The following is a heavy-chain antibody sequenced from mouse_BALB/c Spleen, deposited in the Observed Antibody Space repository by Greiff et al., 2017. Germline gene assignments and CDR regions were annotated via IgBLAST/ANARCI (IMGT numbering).Heavy chain of an antibody. J-gene: IGHJ2*01. CDR2: IDPANGNT. CDR3: ARGGYYGSSYIFDY. CDR1: GFNIKDTY. V-gene: IGHV14-3*02. Sequence: EVQLQQSGAELVKPGASVKLSCTASGFNIKDTYMHWVKQRPEQGLEWIGRIDPANGNTKYDPKFQGKATITADTSSNTAYLQLSSLASEDTAVFYCARGGYYGSSYIFDYWGQGTTLTVSS. D-gene: IGHD1-1*01.